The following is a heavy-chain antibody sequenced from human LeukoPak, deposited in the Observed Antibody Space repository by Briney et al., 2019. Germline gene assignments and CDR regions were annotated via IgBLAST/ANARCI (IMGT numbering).Heavy chain of an antibody. J-gene: IGHJ6*02. CDR3: AKAASSSWPSYYYGMDV. V-gene: IGHV3-23*01. D-gene: IGHD6-13*01. CDR2: ITGSGGNT. CDR1: GFTVSSNY. Sequence: PGGSLRLSCAASGFTVSSNYMSWVRQAPGKGLEWVSVITGSGGNTYYADSVKGWFTISKDNSKNTVYLQMSSLRVDDTAVYYCAKAASSSWPSYYYGMDVWGQGTTVTVSS.